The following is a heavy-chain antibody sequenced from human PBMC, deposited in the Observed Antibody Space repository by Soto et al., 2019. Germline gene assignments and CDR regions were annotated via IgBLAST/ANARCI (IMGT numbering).Heavy chain of an antibody. D-gene: IGHD3-22*01. Sequence: PGGSLRLSCAASGFTFSSYWMHWVRQAPGKGLEWVSYISSSSSTIYYADSVKGRFTISRDNAKNSLYLQMNSLRAEDTAVYYCARVLGYYDSSGADYWGQGTLVTVSS. J-gene: IGHJ4*02. V-gene: IGHV3-48*01. CDR1: GFTFSSYW. CDR2: ISSSSSTI. CDR3: ARVLGYYDSSGADY.